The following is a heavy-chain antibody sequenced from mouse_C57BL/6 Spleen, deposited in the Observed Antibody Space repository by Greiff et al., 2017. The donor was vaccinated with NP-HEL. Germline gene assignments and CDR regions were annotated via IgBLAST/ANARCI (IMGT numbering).Heavy chain of an antibody. J-gene: IGHJ2*01. CDR2: INPSNGGT. CDR1: GYTFTSYW. Sequence: QVQLQQPGTELVKPGASVKLSCKASGYTFTSYWMHWVKQRPGQGLEWIGNINPSNGGTNYNEKFKSKATLTVDKSSSTAYMQLSSLTSEDSAVYYWARLGGYYGKYYFDYWGQGTTLTVSS. V-gene: IGHV1-53*01. D-gene: IGHD1-1*01. CDR3: ARLGGYYGKYYFDY.